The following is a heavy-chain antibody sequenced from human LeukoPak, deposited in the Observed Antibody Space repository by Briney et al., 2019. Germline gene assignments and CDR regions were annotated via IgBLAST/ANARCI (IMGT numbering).Heavy chain of an antibody. D-gene: IGHD4-11*01. CDR2: IYYSGST. Sequence: SETLSLTCTVSGGSISSYYWSWIRQPPGKGLEWIGYIYYSGSTNYNPSLKSRVTISVDTPKNQFSLKLSSVTAADTAVYYCARKAPSTVTPDNWFDPWGQGTLVTVSS. CDR1: GGSISSYY. V-gene: IGHV4-59*01. CDR3: ARKAPSTVTPDNWFDP. J-gene: IGHJ5*02.